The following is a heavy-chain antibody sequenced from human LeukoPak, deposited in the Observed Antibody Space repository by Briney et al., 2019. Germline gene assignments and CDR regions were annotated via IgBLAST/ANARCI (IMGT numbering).Heavy chain of an antibody. J-gene: IGHJ1*01. Sequence: GESLKISCKGSGYSFASYWIGWVRQMPGKGLEWMGIIYPGDSDTRYSPSFQGQVTISADKSISTAYLQWSSLKASDTAMYYCARHEGAAGLAEYFQHWGQGTLVTGSS. V-gene: IGHV5-51*01. D-gene: IGHD6-13*01. CDR1: GYSFASYW. CDR3: ARHEGAAGLAEYFQH. CDR2: IYPGDSDT.